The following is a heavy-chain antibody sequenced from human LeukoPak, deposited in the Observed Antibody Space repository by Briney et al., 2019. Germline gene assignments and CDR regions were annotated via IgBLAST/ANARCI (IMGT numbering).Heavy chain of an antibody. CDR2: ISYDGSDK. J-gene: IGHJ4*02. CDR1: GFTLRSYY. Sequence: PGRSLRLSCAASGFTLRSYYMHWVRQAPGKGLEWVGVISYDGSDKYYADSVKGRFTISRDNSKNTLYLQMSSLRAEDTAVYYCARAANYDYWGQGTLVTVSS. CDR3: ARAANYDY. V-gene: IGHV3-30*03.